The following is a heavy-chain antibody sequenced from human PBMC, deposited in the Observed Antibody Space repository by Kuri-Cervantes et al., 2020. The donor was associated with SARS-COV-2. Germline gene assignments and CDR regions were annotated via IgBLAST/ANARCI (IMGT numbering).Heavy chain of an antibody. CDR1: GGTFSSYT. CDR2: INNENGNT. CDR3: ARGLQVDY. J-gene: IGHJ4*02. Sequence: ASVKVSCKASGGTFSSYTISWVRQAPGQGLEWMGYINNENGNTNSAQKFQGRVTMTTDTSTSTAYMELSRLRSDDTAVYYCARGLQVDYWGQGTLVTVSS. D-gene: IGHD4-11*01. V-gene: IGHV1-18*01.